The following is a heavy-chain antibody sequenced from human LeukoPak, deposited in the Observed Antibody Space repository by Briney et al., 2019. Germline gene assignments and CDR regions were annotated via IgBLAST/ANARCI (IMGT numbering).Heavy chain of an antibody. D-gene: IGHD6-19*01. CDR3: ARLYSSGWYPSFDY. CDR1: GFTFSSYS. V-gene: IGHV3-48*04. CDR2: ITSSGTTI. J-gene: IGHJ4*02. Sequence: PGGSLRLSCAASGFTFSSYSMNWVRQAPGKGLEWVSYITSSGTTIYYADSVKGRFTISRDNAKKLLYLQMNSLRAEDTAVYYCARLYSSGWYPSFDYWGQGTLVTVSS.